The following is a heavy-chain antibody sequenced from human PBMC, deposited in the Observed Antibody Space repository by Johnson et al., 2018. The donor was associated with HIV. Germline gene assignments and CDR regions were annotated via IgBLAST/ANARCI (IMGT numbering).Heavy chain of an antibody. J-gene: IGHJ3*02. CDR3: AKDRLFGFRNDAFDI. Sequence: QVQLVESGGGLVKPGGSLRLSCAASGFTFSNAWMNWVRQAPGQGLEWVALIRYDGSNKYYADSVKGRFTISRDNSKNTLYLQMNSLRAEDTAVYYCAKDRLFGFRNDAFDIWGQGTMVTVSS. D-gene: IGHD3-16*01. V-gene: IGHV3-30*02. CDR1: GFTFSNAW. CDR2: IRYDGSNK.